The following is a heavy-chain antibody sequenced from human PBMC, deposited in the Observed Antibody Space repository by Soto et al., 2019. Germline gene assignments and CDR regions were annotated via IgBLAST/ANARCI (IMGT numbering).Heavy chain of an antibody. CDR3: ARYCSGGSCYTGAFDI. CDR2: IYYRGST. CDR1: GDSISSSRYY. J-gene: IGHJ3*02. Sequence: SETLSLTCTVSGDSISSSRYYWGWVRQPPGKGLEWIGSIYYRGSTYYNPSLKSRVTISVDTSKNQFSLKLSSVTAADTAVYYCARYCSGGSCYTGAFDIWGQGTMVTVSS. V-gene: IGHV4-39*07. D-gene: IGHD2-15*01.